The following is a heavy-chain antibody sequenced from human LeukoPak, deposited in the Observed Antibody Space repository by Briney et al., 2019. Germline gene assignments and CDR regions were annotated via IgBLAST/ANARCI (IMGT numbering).Heavy chain of an antibody. CDR3: ARDRIGSGYHGGDAFDI. CDR2: IYYSGST. J-gene: IGHJ3*02. D-gene: IGHD5-12*01. Sequence: NPSETLSLTCTVSGGSISSSSYYWGWIRQPPGKGLEWIGYIYYSGSTNYKPSLKSRVSISVDTSKNQFSLKLTSVTAADTAVYYCARDRIGSGYHGGDAFDIWGQGAMVTVSS. V-gene: IGHV4-61*01. CDR1: GGSISSSSYY.